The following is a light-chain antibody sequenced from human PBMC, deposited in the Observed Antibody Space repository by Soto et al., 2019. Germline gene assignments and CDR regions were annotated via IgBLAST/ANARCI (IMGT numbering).Light chain of an antibody. CDR1: QSVSSSY. V-gene: IGKV3-20*01. CDR3: QQYGSSPQT. J-gene: IGKJ2*01. Sequence: EIVLTQSPGTLSLSPGERATLSCRASQSVSSSYLAWYQHKPGQAPGLLIYGASSRATGIPDRFSGSGSGTDFTLTISRLEPEEFAVYYCQQYGSSPQTFGQGTKLEIK. CDR2: GAS.